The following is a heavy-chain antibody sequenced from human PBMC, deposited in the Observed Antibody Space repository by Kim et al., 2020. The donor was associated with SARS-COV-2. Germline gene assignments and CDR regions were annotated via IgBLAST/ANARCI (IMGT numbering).Heavy chain of an antibody. CDR1: GFTFSSYW. CDR2: IKQDGSEK. V-gene: IGHV3-7*01. CDR3: ARERRYYDILTGYSPYYYYGMDV. J-gene: IGHJ6*02. Sequence: GGSLRLSCAASGFTFSSYWMSWVRQAPGKGLEWVANIKQDGSEKYYVDSVKGRFTISRDNAKNSLYLQMNSLRAEDTAVYYCARERRYYDILTGYSPYYYYGMDVWGQGTTITVSS. D-gene: IGHD3-9*01.